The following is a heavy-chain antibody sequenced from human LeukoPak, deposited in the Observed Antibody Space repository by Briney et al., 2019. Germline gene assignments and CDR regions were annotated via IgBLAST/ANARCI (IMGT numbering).Heavy chain of an antibody. D-gene: IGHD3-10*01. V-gene: IGHV3-30*02. CDR2: IQSDGSDK. CDR3: AKDIRGGGVSFDY. J-gene: IGHJ4*02. CDR1: GFTFSSYG. Sequence: PGGSLRLSCAASGFTFSSYGMHWVRQAPGKGLEWVAFIQSDGSDKHYADSVKGRFTISRDNSKNTLYLQMNSLRAEDTALYYCAKDIRGGGVSFDYWGQGTLVTVSS.